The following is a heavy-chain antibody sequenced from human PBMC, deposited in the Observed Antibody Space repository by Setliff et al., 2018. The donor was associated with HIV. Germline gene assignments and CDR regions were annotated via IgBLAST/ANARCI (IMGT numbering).Heavy chain of an antibody. CDR2: INHSGST. J-gene: IGHJ3*02. V-gene: IGHV4-34*01. D-gene: IGHD4-4*01. CDR3: ARAPSRDDDSNPRSVDDAFDI. Sequence: PSETLSLTCAVYGGSLSGYYWSWIRQPPGKGLEWVGEINHSGSTNYSPSLKSRLTISVDTSKNQFSLKMNSVTAADTAVYYCARAPSRDDDSNPRSVDDAFDIWGQGAMVTVSS. CDR1: GGSLSGYY.